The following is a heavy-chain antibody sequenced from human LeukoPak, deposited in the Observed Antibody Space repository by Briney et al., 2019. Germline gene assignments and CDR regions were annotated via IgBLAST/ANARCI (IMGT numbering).Heavy chain of an antibody. CDR3: ARGLAVAGTGAFDI. V-gene: IGHV3-11*05. Sequence: GGSLRLSCAAFGFTFSDYYMSWIRQAPGKGLEWVSYISSSSSYTNYADSVKGRFTISRDNAKNSLYLQMNSLRAEDTAVYYCARGLAVAGTGAFDIWGQGTMVTVSS. CDR2: ISSSSSYT. D-gene: IGHD6-19*01. J-gene: IGHJ3*02. CDR1: GFTFSDYY.